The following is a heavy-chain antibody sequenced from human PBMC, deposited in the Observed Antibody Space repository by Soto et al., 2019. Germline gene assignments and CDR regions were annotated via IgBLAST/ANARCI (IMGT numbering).Heavy chain of an antibody. D-gene: IGHD2-15*01. V-gene: IGHV3-33*03. CDR2: IWYDGSNK. J-gene: IGHJ4*02. CDR3: ARWGCSGSNCNLNQRSFDL. Sequence: QVQLVESGGGVVQPGRSLRLSCAASGFIFNESGMHWVRQAPGKGLVWVAVIWYDGSNKYYADSVKGRFTFSRDNSKNTMSLQMNSLRVEDTAVYYCARWGCSGSNCNLNQRSFDLWGQGTLVTVSS. CDR1: GFIFNESG.